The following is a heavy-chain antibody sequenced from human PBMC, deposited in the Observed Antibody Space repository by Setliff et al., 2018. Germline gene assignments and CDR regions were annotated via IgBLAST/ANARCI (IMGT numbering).Heavy chain of an antibody. Sequence: SETLSLTCSVSGGSIDSHYWSWIRQPPGKGLEWIGSIYYSGNTNYNPSLKSRVTISIDTSKNQFSLKLSSVTAADTAVYHCAGGKTFFGAFIRAFDIWGQGRMVTVSS. D-gene: IGHD3-3*01. V-gene: IGHV4-59*11. CDR3: AGGKTFFGAFIRAFDI. CDR1: GGSIDSHY. CDR2: IYYSGNT. J-gene: IGHJ3*02.